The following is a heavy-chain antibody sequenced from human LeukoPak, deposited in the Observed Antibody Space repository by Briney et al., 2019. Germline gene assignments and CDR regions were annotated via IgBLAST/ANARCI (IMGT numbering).Heavy chain of an antibody. J-gene: IGHJ6*03. Sequence: GGSLRLSCAASGFTFSDYYMSWIRQAPGKGLEWVSYISSSGSTIYYADSVKGRFTISRDNAKNSLYLQMNSLRAEDTAVYYCARDGTYYDFWSGYPSYYYYYMDVWGKGTTVTVSS. CDR2: ISSSGSTI. CDR1: GFTFSDYY. CDR3: ARDGTYYDFWSGYPSYYYYYMDV. V-gene: IGHV3-11*04. D-gene: IGHD3-3*01.